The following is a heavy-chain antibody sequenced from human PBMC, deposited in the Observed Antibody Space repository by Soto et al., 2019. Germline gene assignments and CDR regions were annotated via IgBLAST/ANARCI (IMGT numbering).Heavy chain of an antibody. CDR2: IYYSGST. CDR3: ARDCSGGSCGFDP. CDR1: GGSISSYY. V-gene: IGHV4-59*01. D-gene: IGHD2-15*01. J-gene: IGHJ5*02. Sequence: QVQLQESGPGLVKPSETLSLTCTVSGGSISSYYWSWIRQPQGKGLEWIGYIYYSGSTNYNPSLKSRVTISVDTSKNQFSLKLSSVTAADTAVYYCARDCSGGSCGFDPWGQGTLVTVSS.